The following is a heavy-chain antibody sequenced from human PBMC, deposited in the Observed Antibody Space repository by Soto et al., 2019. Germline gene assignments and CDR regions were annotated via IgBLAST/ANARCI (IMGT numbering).Heavy chain of an antibody. CDR3: ARGREVGGTLGAFDI. D-gene: IGHD1-26*01. V-gene: IGHV3-33*01. CDR2: IWYDGRTK. CDR1: GFIFRNYG. Sequence: PGGSLRLSCEGSGFIFRNYGVYWVRQAPGKGLEWLATIWYDGRTKDYEDFVKGRFTISRDNSKNTVYLQRNSLRVDDTAVYYCARGREVGGTLGAFDIWGQGTMVTVSS. J-gene: IGHJ3*02.